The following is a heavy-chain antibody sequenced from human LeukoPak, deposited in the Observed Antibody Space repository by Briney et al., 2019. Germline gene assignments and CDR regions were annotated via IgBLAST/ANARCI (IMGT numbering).Heavy chain of an antibody. D-gene: IGHD2-21*01. CDR3: ARMGTYCGGDCYHMENWFDP. V-gene: IGHV1-18*01. CDR2: ISAYNGNT. J-gene: IGHJ5*02. CDR1: GYTFTTYA. Sequence: GASVKVSCKASGYTFTTYAVHWVRQAPGQRLEWMGWISAYNGNTNYAQKLQGRVTMTTDTSTSTAYMELRSLRSDDTAVYYCARMGTYCGGDCYHMENWFDPWGQGTLVTVSS.